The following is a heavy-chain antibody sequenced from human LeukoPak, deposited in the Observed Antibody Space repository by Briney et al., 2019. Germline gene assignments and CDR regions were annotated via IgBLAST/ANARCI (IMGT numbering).Heavy chain of an antibody. D-gene: IGHD1-26*01. CDR1: GYTFTSYG. J-gene: IGHJ4*02. CDR3: ARALPLVGATVFDY. Sequence: ASVKVSCKASGYTFTSYGISWVRQAPGQGLEWMGWISAYNGNTNYAQKLQGRVTMTTDTSTSTAYMELRSLRSDDTAVYYCARALPLVGATVFDYWGQGTLVTVSS. V-gene: IGHV1-18*01. CDR2: ISAYNGNT.